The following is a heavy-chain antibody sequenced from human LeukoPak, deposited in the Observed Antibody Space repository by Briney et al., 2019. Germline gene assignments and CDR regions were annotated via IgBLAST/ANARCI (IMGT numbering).Heavy chain of an antibody. CDR2: INSDGSST. CDR1: GFTFSSYW. V-gene: IGHV3-74*01. CDR3: ARDPGYSYGGYYFDY. Sequence: PGGSLRLSCAASGFTFSSYWMHWVRQAPGKGLVWVSRINSDGSSTSYADSVKGRFTISRDNAKNTLYLQMNSLRAEDTAVYYCARDPGYSYGGYYFDYWGQGTLVTVSS. D-gene: IGHD5-18*01. J-gene: IGHJ4*02.